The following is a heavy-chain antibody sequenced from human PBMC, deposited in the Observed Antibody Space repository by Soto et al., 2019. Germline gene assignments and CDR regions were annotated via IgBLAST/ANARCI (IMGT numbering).Heavy chain of an antibody. CDR1: GGSISSYY. CDR3: ARDENYYGMDV. CDR2: IYYSGST. V-gene: IGHV4-59*01. Sequence: SETLSLTCTVSGGSISSYYWSWIRQPPGKGLEWIGYIYYSGSTNYNPSLKSRVTISVDTSKNQFSLKLSSVAAADTAVYYCARDENYYGMDVWGQGTTVTVS. J-gene: IGHJ6*02.